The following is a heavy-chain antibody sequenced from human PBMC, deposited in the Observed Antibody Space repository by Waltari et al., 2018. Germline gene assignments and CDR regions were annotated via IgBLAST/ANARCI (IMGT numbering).Heavy chain of an antibody. CDR1: GHSVNNDFY. Sequence: QVQLRESGPGLVRSSETLSLSCTVSGHSVNNDFYWAWIRQSPGGGLEWIASIYPTCSTHYNSSLKGRVSISTDMSTKQFFLTLTHLTAADTAVYYCAEEGDFRAGLFESWGQGTLVSVSS. CDR2: IYPTCST. CDR3: AEEGDFRAGLFES. V-gene: IGHV4-38-2*02. J-gene: IGHJ4*02. D-gene: IGHD3-16*01.